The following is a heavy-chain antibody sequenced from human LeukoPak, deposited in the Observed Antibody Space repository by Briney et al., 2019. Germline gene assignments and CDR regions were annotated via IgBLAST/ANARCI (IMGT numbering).Heavy chain of an antibody. CDR2: TRNKANSYST. D-gene: IGHD5-18*01. CDR1: GFTFSDHY. J-gene: IGHJ4*02. Sequence: PGGSLRLSCAASGFTFSDHYMDWVRQAPGKGLEWVARTRNKANSYSTQYAASVKGRFTISRDDSKNSLFLQMNNLETEDTAVYYCTRVLGYSYGPIDHWGQGTLVTVSS. V-gene: IGHV3-72*01. CDR3: TRVLGYSYGPIDH.